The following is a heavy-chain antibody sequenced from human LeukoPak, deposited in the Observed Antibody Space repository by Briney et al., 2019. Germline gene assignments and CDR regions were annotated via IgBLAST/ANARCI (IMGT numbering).Heavy chain of an antibody. Sequence: GASVKVSCKASGYTFTSYGISWVRQAPGQGLEWMGWISAYNGNTNYAQKLQGRVTMTTDTSTSTAYTELRSLRSDDTAVYYCARFQYYDILTGYYGAFDIWGQGTMVTVSS. D-gene: IGHD3-9*01. V-gene: IGHV1-18*01. CDR3: ARFQYYDILTGYYGAFDI. CDR1: GYTFTSYG. CDR2: ISAYNGNT. J-gene: IGHJ3*02.